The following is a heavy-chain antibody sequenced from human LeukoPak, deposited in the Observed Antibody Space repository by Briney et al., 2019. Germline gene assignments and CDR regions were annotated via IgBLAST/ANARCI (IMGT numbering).Heavy chain of an antibody. J-gene: IGHJ3*02. D-gene: IGHD6-19*01. CDR2: IYPGDSDT. Sequence: GESLKISCKGSGYSFTSYWIGWVRQMPGKGLEWMGIIYPGDSDTRHSPSFQGQVTISADKSISTAYLQWSSLKASDTAMYYCARQSGQWLDNDAFDIWGQGTMVTVSS. CDR3: ARQSGQWLDNDAFDI. CDR1: GYSFTSYW. V-gene: IGHV5-51*01.